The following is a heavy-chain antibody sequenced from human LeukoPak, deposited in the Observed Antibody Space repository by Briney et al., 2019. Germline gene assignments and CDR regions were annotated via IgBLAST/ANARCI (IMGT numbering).Heavy chain of an antibody. CDR1: GFSFGNFW. CDR3: AKGLSGSYKLYYYYMDV. D-gene: IGHD1-26*01. CDR2: MKGDASLI. Sequence: GGSLRLSCAASGFSFGNFWMSWVRQAPGRGLQWVASMKGDASLIYYVDSVKGRFTISRDNARNSLYMQMNSLRVEDTAVYYCAKGLSGSYKLYYYYMDVWGKGTTVTVSS. V-gene: IGHV3-7*01. J-gene: IGHJ6*03.